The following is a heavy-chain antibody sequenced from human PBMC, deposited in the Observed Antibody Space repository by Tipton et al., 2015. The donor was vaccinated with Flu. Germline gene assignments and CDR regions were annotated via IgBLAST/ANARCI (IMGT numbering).Heavy chain of an antibody. J-gene: IGHJ6*02. CDR1: GGSFSGYY. CDR2: INHSGST. V-gene: IGHV4-34*01. Sequence: LRLSCAVYGGSFSGYYWSWIRQPPGKGLEWIGEINHSGSTNYNPSLKSRVTISVDTSKNQFSLKLSSVTAADTAVYYCAREVFWSGYYTGRPGRNYGMDVWGQGTTVTVSS. D-gene: IGHD3-3*01. CDR3: AREVFWSGYYTGRPGRNYGMDV.